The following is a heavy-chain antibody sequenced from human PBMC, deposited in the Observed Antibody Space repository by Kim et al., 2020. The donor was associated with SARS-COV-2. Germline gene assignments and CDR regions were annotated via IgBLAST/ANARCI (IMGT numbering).Heavy chain of an antibody. CDR3: TRGSTVVS. D-gene: IGHD4-17*01. V-gene: IGHV3-49*04. Sequence: GGSLRLSCTASGFTFGDYAMSWVRQAPGKGLEWVGFIRSKAYGGTTEYAASVKGRFTISRDDSKSIAYLQMNSLKTEDTAVYYCTRGSTVVSWGQGTLVTVSS. J-gene: IGHJ4*02. CDR1: GFTFGDYA. CDR2: IRSKAYGGTT.